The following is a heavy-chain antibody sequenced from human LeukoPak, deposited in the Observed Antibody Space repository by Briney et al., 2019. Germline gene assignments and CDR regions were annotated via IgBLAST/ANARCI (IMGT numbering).Heavy chain of an antibody. CDR1: GFSFSVYW. Sequence: PGGSLRLSCAASGFSFSVYWMHWVRQAPGKGPVWVSRIKTDGSITNYADSVKGRFTISRDNAKNTLYLQMNSLRAEDTALYYCARDRGPFYYWGQGTLVTVSS. CDR3: ARDRGPFYY. V-gene: IGHV3-74*01. J-gene: IGHJ4*02. CDR2: IKTDGSIT. D-gene: IGHD2/OR15-2a*01.